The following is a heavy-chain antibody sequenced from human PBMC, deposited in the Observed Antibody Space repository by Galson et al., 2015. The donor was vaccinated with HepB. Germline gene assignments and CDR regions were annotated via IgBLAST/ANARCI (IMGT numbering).Heavy chain of an antibody. CDR3: ARQDDMVGATFDP. CDR1: GSSFTNYW. J-gene: IGHJ5*02. V-gene: IGHV5-51*01. CDR2: IYPGDSDT. D-gene: IGHD1-26*01. Sequence: QSGAEVTKPGESLRISCKGSGSSFTNYWIGWVRQMPGKGLEWMGIIYPGDSDTRYSPSFQGQVTISADKSISTAYLQWSSLKASDTAMYYCARQDDMVGATFDPWGQGTLVTVSS.